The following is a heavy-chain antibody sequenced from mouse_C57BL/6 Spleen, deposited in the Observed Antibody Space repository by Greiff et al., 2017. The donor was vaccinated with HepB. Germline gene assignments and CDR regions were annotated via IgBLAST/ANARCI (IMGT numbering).Heavy chain of an antibody. J-gene: IGHJ4*01. Sequence: EVKLMESGGGLVKPGGSLKLSCAASGFTFSDYGMHWVRQAPEKGLEWVAYISSGSSTIYYADTVKGRFTISRDNAKNTLVLQMTSLRSEDTAMYYCARNWDGGYAMDYWGQGTSVTVSS. D-gene: IGHD4-1*01. CDR2: ISSGSSTI. CDR3: ARNWDGGYAMDY. V-gene: IGHV5-17*01. CDR1: GFTFSDYG.